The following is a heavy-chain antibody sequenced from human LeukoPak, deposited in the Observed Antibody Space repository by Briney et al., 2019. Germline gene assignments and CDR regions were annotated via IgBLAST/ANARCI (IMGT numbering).Heavy chain of an antibody. D-gene: IGHD3-10*01. Sequence: QSGGSLRLSCTASGFTFNNYAMAWVRQAPGKGLEWVSAITGSGAYTDYADSVKGRFTISRDNSKNTIYLQMNSLRAEDTAVYYCAKSVDYYGSGSVYWGQGTLVTVSS. CDR1: GFTFNNYA. J-gene: IGHJ4*02. CDR3: AKSVDYYGSGSVY. CDR2: ITGSGAYT. V-gene: IGHV3-23*01.